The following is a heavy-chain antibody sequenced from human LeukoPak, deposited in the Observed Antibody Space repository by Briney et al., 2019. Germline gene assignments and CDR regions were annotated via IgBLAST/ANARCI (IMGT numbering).Heavy chain of an antibody. CDR3: ARVGSWSFDY. V-gene: IGHV4-59*01. D-gene: IGHD6-13*01. CDR1: GVSISSYY. CDR2: IYYSGNT. J-gene: IGHJ4*02. Sequence: SETLSLTCTVSGVSISSYYRSWIRQPPGKELEWIGYIYYSGNTNYSPSLKSRVTISIDTSKNQFSLMLTSVTAADTAVYYCARVGSWSFDYWGQGTLVSVSS.